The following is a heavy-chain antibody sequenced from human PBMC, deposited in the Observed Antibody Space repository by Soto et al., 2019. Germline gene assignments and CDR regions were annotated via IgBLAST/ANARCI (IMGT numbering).Heavy chain of an antibody. CDR2: ISAYNGNT. J-gene: IGHJ5*02. Sequence: ASVKVSCKASGYTFTSYGISWVRQAPGQGLEWMGWISAYNGNTNYAQKLQGRVTMTADTSTSTAYMELRSLRSDDTAVYYCAFDLRGHVRNCIDLWGPGTLVTGSS. D-gene: IGHD3-10*01. V-gene: IGHV1-18*01. CDR1: GYTFTSYG. CDR3: AFDLRGHVRNCIDL.